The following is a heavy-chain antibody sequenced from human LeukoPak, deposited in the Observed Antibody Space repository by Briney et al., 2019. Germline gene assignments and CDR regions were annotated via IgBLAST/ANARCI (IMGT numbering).Heavy chain of an antibody. V-gene: IGHV4-34*01. CDR1: GGSFSGYY. D-gene: IGHD3-10*01. CDR3: ASPGGYYYYMDV. J-gene: IGHJ6*03. Sequence: SETLSLTCAVYGGSFSGYYWSWIRQPPGRGLEWIGEINHSGSTNYNPSLKSRVTISVDTSKNQFSLKLSSVTAADTAVYYCASPGGYYYYMDVWGKGTTVTISS. CDR2: INHSGST.